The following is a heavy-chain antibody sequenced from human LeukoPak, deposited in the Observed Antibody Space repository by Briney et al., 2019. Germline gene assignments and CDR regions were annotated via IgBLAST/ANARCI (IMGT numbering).Heavy chain of an antibody. CDR3: ARVIAAAGIDY. V-gene: IGHV3-21*01. D-gene: IGHD6-13*01. CDR2: ISSSSSYI. J-gene: IGHJ4*02. Sequence: PGGSLRLSCAASGFTFSSYSTNWVRQAPGKGLEWVSSISSSSSYIYYADSVKGRFTISRDNAKNSLYLQMNSLRAEDTAVYYCARVIAAAGIDYWGQGTLVTVSS. CDR1: GFTFSSYS.